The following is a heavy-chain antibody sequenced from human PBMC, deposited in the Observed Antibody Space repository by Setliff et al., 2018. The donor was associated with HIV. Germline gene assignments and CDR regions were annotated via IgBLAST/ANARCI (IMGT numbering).Heavy chain of an antibody. V-gene: IGHV1-24*01. J-gene: IGHJ3*02. Sequence: ASVKVSCKVSGYTLTELSIHWVRQAPGKGLEWMGGFDPEYEKTLYAHKFQGRVTMYEDTSTDTAYMELTSLRSEDTAVYYCATSAYDSSGYLRSRVSGAAFDIWGQGTMVTVSS. D-gene: IGHD3-22*01. CDR2: FDPEYEKT. CDR3: ATSAYDSSGYLRSRVSGAAFDI. CDR1: GYTLTELS.